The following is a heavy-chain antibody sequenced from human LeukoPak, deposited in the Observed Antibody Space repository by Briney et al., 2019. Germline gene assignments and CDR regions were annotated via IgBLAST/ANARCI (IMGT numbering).Heavy chain of an antibody. V-gene: IGHV4-59*11. J-gene: IGHJ4*02. CDR3: ASSAGTAPTNFDY. CDR1: GGSISSHY. CDR2: IYYSGST. Sequence: PSETLSLTCTVSGGSISSHYWSWIRQPPGKGLEWIGYIYYSGSTNYNPSLKSRVTISVDTSKNQFSLKLSPVTAADTAVYYCASSAGTAPTNFDYWGQGTLVTVSS. D-gene: IGHD1-1*01.